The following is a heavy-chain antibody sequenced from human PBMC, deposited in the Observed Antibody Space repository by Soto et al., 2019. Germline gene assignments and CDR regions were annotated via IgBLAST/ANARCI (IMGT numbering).Heavy chain of an antibody. CDR3: ARRIAAAYGDAFDI. CDR1: GYTFTGYY. J-gene: IGHJ3*02. V-gene: IGHV1-2*02. D-gene: IGHD6-13*01. CDR2: INPNSGGT. Sequence: ASVKVSCKTSGYTFTGYYMPWVRQAPGQGLEWMGWINPNSGGTNYAQKFQGRVTMTRDTSISTAYMELSRLRSDDTAVYYCARRIAAAYGDAFDIWGQGTMVTVSS.